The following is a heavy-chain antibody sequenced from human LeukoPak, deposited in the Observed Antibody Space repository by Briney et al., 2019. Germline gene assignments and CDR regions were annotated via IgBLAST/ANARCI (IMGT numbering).Heavy chain of an antibody. CDR2: IYYSGST. Sequence: SETLSLTCTVSGGSVSSGSYYWSWIRQPPGKGLEWIGYIYYSGSTNYNPSLKSRVTISVDTSKNQFSLKLSSVTAADTAVYYCARGYYDYVWGSYRSNYFDYWGQGTLVTVSS. J-gene: IGHJ4*02. CDR3: ARGYYDYVWGSYRSNYFDY. D-gene: IGHD3-16*02. CDR1: GGSVSSGSYY. V-gene: IGHV4-61*01.